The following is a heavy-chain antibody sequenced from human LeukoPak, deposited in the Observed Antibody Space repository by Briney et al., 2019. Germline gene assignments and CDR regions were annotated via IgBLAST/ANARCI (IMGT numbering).Heavy chain of an antibody. Sequence: PSETLSLTCTVSGGSISSGDHYWSWIRQPPGKGLEWIGYIYYSGSTYYNPSLKSRVTISVDTSKNQFSLKLSSVTAADTAVYYCARDGRSSYCSGGSCPHWFDPWGQGTLVTVSS. CDR1: GGSISSGDHY. V-gene: IGHV4-30-4*01. J-gene: IGHJ5*02. CDR3: ARDGRSSYCSGGSCPHWFDP. D-gene: IGHD2-15*01. CDR2: IYYSGST.